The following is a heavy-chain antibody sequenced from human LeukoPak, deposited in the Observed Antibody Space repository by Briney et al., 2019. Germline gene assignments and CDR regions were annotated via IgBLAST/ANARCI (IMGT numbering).Heavy chain of an antibody. CDR3: ARERYDSSGAFDS. CDR1: GFTFSGYE. V-gene: IGHV3-48*03. CDR2: ISSGSGTI. D-gene: IGHD3-22*01. J-gene: IGHJ4*02. Sequence: PGGSLRLSCAASGFTFSGYEMNWVRQAPGKRLDWVAYISSGSGTINYADSVKGRFTISRDNAKNSLYLQMNSLRAEDTAVYYCARERYDSSGAFDSWGQGTLVTVSS.